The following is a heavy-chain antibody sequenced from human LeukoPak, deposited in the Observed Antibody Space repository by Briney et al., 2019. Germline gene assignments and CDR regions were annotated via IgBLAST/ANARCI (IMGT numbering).Heavy chain of an antibody. CDR3: ARAKIWFGELLYPQFDY. CDR2: INHSGST. CDR1: GGSFSGYY. Sequence: SETLSLTCAVYGGSFSGYYWSWIRQPPGKGLEWIGEINHSGSTNYNPSLKSRVTISVDTSKNQFSLKLSSVTAADTAVYYCARAKIWFGELLYPQFDYWGQGTLVTVSP. D-gene: IGHD3-10*01. J-gene: IGHJ4*02. V-gene: IGHV4-34*01.